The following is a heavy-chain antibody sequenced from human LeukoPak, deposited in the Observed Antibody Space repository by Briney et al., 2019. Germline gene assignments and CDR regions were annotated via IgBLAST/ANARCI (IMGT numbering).Heavy chain of an antibody. J-gene: IGHJ4*02. CDR2: INWNGGST. Sequence: GGSLRLSCAASGFTFDDYGMSWVRQAPGKGLEWVSGINWNGGSTGYADSVKGRFTISRDNSKNTLYLQMSSLRAEDTAVYYCAKDERNWNYNLASQTYDWGQGTLVTVSS. D-gene: IGHD1-7*01. CDR3: AKDERNWNYNLASQTYD. V-gene: IGHV3-20*04. CDR1: GFTFDDYG.